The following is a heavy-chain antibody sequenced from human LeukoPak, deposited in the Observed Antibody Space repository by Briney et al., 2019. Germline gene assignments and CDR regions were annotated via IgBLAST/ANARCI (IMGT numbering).Heavy chain of an antibody. J-gene: IGHJ4*02. Sequence: ASVKVSCKASGGTFSNYEINWVRQAPGQGLEWMGWISAYNGNTNYAQKLQGRVTMTTDTSTSTAYMELRSLRSDDTAVYYCARSSSVTIPGYYFDYWGQGTLVTVSS. CDR2: ISAYNGNT. D-gene: IGHD2-21*01. CDR1: GGTFSNYE. CDR3: ARSSSVTIPGYYFDY. V-gene: IGHV1-18*01.